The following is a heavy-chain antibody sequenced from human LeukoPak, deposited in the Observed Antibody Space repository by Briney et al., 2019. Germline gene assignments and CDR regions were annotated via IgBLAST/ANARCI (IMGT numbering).Heavy chain of an antibody. CDR2: ISSSATYR. CDR3: ARVDYRGGGYFMDV. V-gene: IGHV3-21*01. D-gene: IGHD4-11*01. Sequence: GGSLRLSCAASEFTFTTYSMAWVRQAPGKGLEWVSSISSSATYRYYADSVNGRFTLSRDDPKNSLYLQMNSLRAEDTAVYYCARVDYRGGGYFMDVWGRGTPVTVSS. J-gene: IGHJ6*03. CDR1: EFTFTTYS.